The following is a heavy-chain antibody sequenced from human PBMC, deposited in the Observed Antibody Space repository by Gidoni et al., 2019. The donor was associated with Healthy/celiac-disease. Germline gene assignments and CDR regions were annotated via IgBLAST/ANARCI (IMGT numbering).Heavy chain of an antibody. V-gene: IGHV4-39*01. J-gene: IGHJ4*02. CDR1: GGSISSSSYY. CDR2: IYYSGST. Sequence: QLQLQESGPGLVKPSETLSLTCTVSGGSISSSSYYWGWIRQPPGKGLEWIGSIYYSGSTSYNPSLKSRVIISVDTSKNQFSLKLSSVTAADTAVYYCVRHPGGIQLWPDFDYWGQGTLVTVSS. CDR3: VRHPGGIQLWPDFDY. D-gene: IGHD5-18*01.